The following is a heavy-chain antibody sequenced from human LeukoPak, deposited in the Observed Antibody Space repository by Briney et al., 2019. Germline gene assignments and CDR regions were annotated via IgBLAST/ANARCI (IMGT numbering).Heavy chain of an antibody. CDR1: GGSISSGAYY. J-gene: IGHJ6*02. D-gene: IGHD3-22*01. CDR2: IYHSGST. Sequence: SETLSLTCTVSGGSISSGAYYWSWIRQHPGKGLEWIGYIYHSGSTYYNPSLKSRVTISVDRSKNQFSLKLSSVTAADTAVYYCARGRYDSSGYYGMDVWGQGTTVTVSS. V-gene: IGHV4-30-2*01. CDR3: ARGRYDSSGYYGMDV.